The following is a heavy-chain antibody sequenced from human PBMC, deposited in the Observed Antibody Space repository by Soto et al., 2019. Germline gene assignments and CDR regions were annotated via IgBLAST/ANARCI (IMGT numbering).Heavy chain of an antibody. D-gene: IGHD2-15*01. CDR2: FDPEDGET. CDR3: ATSVVVVAATYRPPTEFDP. CDR1: GYTLTELS. Sequence: QVQLVQSGAEVKKPGASVKVSCKVSGYTLTELSMHWVRQAPGKGLEWMGGFDPEDGETIYAQKFQGRVTMTEDTXXDXAXXGLSSLRSEDTAVYYCATSVVVVAATYRPPTEFDPWGQGTLVTVSS. V-gene: IGHV1-24*01. J-gene: IGHJ5*02.